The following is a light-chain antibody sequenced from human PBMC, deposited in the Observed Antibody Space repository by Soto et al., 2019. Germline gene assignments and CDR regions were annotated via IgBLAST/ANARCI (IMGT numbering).Light chain of an antibody. CDR2: AAS. Sequence: DIQMTQSPSSLSASVGDRVIITCRASQSIRKYLNWYQHKPGKVPTLLIYAASSLQSGVPSRFSGSVSGTEFTLPITSLQPEDFANYYGQQSYSTLSWTFGQGTKVDIK. J-gene: IGKJ1*01. V-gene: IGKV1-39*01. CDR1: QSIRKY. CDR3: QQSYSTLSWT.